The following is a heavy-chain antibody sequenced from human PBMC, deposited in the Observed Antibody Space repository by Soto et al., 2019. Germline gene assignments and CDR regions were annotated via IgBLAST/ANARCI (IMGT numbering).Heavy chain of an antibody. Sequence: WGSLRLSCAASGFTFDDYTMHWVRQAPGKGLEWVSLISWDGGSTYYPDSVKGRFTISRDNSNNSLYLQMNSLRTENTALYYCARGGYCSSASRYTQETYFDYWGQGTLVTVSS. J-gene: IGHJ4*02. CDR1: GFTFDDYT. CDR3: ARGGYCSSASRYTQETYFDY. V-gene: IGHV3-43*01. CDR2: ISWDGGST. D-gene: IGHD2-2*02.